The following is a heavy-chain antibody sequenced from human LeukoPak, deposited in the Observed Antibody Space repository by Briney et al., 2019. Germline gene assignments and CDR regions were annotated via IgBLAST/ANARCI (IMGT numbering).Heavy chain of an antibody. CDR2: IYYSGST. Sequence: SETLSLTCTVSGGSISSGDYYWSRIRQPPGKGLEWIGYIYYSGSTYYNPSLKSRVTISVDTSKNQFSLKLSSVTAADTAVYYCASEYYDSSGYYLRSDWGQGTLVTVSS. D-gene: IGHD3-22*01. CDR1: GGSISSGDYY. J-gene: IGHJ4*02. CDR3: ASEYYDSSGYYLRSD. V-gene: IGHV4-30-4*02.